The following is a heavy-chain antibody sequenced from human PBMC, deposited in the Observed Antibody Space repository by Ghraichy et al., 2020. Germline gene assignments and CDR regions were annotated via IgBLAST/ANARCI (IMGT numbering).Heavy chain of an antibody. J-gene: IGHJ6*02. CDR2: IRPISGYT. Sequence: ASVKVSCKTSGYTFSNYHMHWVRQVPGQGLEWMGLIRPISGYTQYTQKFQGRVTMTSDTSTSTVYVELSSLRPDDTAVYYCARDDREFYEYSYGMDVWGQGTTVTVSS. CDR3: ARDDREFYEYSYGMDV. D-gene: IGHD3-10*01. CDR1: GYTFSNYH. V-gene: IGHV1-46*03.